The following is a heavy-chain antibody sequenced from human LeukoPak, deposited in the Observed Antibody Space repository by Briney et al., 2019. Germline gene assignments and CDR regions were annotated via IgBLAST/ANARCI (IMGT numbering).Heavy chain of an antibody. D-gene: IGHD3-3*01. CDR1: GYTFTSYY. CDR3: AMAYYDFWSGRYYFDY. CDR2: INPSGGST. J-gene: IGHJ4*02. Sequence: ASVKVSCKASGYTFTSYYMHWVRQAPGQGLEWMGIINPSGGSTSYAQKFQGRVTMTRDTSTSTVYMELSSLRSEDTAVYYCAMAYYDFWSGRYYFDYWGQGTLVTVSS. V-gene: IGHV1-46*01.